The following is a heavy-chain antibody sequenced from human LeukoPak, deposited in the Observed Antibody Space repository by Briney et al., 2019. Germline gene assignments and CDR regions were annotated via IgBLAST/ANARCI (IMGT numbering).Heavy chain of an antibody. V-gene: IGHV1-69*05. CDR2: IIPIFGTA. Sequence: GASVKVSCKASGGTFSSYAISWVRQAPGQGLEWMGGIIPIFGTANYAQKFQGRVTITTDESTSTAYMELSSPRSEDTAVYYCARGGGYDQGYQNYIDYWGQGTLVTVSS. CDR1: GGTFSSYA. CDR3: ARGGGYDQGYQNYIDY. D-gene: IGHD3-16*01. J-gene: IGHJ4*02.